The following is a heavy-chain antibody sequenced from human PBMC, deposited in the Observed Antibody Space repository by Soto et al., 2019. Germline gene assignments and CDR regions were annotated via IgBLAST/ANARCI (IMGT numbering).Heavy chain of an antibody. J-gene: IGHJ4*02. V-gene: IGHV3-48*01. CDR2: ISSSSTTI. Sequence: EVQLVESEGSLVQPGGSMRLSCAASGFTFSSYNRNWVRQAPGKGLEWVSYISSSSTTIHYGDSVKGRFTISRDNAKNSLYLQMNSLRAEDTAVYYCARGVGYCSGGSCYLDSWGQGTLVTVSS. D-gene: IGHD2-15*01. CDR1: GFTFSSYN. CDR3: ARGVGYCSGGSCYLDS.